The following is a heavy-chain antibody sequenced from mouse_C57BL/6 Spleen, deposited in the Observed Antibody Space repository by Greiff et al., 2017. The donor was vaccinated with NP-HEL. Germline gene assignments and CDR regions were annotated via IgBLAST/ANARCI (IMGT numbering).Heavy chain of an antibody. V-gene: IGHV1-55*01. D-gene: IGHD1-1*01. CDR2: IYPGSGST. CDR3: ARFITTLVAVDEGYFDV. Sequence: QVQLQQPGAELVKPGASVKMSCKASGYTFTSYWITWVKQRPGQGLEWIGDIYPGSGSTNYNEKVKSKATLTVETSSSTAYMQLSSLASEDSAVYYCARFITTLVAVDEGYFDVWGTGTTVTVSS. CDR1: GYTFTSYW. J-gene: IGHJ1*03.